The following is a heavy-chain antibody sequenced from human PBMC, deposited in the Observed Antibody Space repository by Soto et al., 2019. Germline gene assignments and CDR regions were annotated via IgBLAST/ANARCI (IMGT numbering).Heavy chain of an antibody. V-gene: IGHV1-2*04. CDR3: ARDRGSSGWYNWFGP. J-gene: IGHJ5*02. Sequence: QVQLVQSGAEVKKPGASVKVSCKASGYTFTGYYMHWVRQAPGQGLEWMGWINPNSGGTNYAQKFQGWVTMTRDTSVSTAYRELSRLRSDDTAVYYCARDRGSSGWYNWFGPWGQGTLVTVSS. CDR1: GYTFTGYY. D-gene: IGHD6-19*01. CDR2: INPNSGGT.